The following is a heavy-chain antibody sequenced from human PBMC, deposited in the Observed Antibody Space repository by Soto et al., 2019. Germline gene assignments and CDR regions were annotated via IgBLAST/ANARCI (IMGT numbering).Heavy chain of an antibody. J-gene: IGHJ6*02. CDR3: ASARTRIAVALPDCMDV. V-gene: IGHV3-21*01. CDR1: EFTFSSYG. D-gene: IGHD6-19*01. Sequence: GGSLRLSCAASEFTFSSYGMNWVRQAPGKGLEWVSSISSSSGCIYYADSVKGRFTISRDTAKNSLYLQMNSLRAEDTAVYYCASARTRIAVALPDCMDVWGQGTPVTVSS. CDR2: ISSSSGCI.